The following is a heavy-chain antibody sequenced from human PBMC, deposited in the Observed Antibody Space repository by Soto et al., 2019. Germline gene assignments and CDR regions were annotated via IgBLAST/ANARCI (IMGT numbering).Heavy chain of an antibody. CDR3: STRAYDTNGYYRFDP. CDR1: GGSFSGHS. Sequence: LSLTCAVYGGSFSGHSWTWIRQSPGRGLEWIGDINHSGRVNYSPSLKSRVTISLDTSKNQFSLTLSAVTAADTAMYYCSTRAYDTNGYYRFDPWGQGTLVTVSS. D-gene: IGHD3-22*01. CDR2: INHSGRV. J-gene: IGHJ5*01. V-gene: IGHV4-34*01.